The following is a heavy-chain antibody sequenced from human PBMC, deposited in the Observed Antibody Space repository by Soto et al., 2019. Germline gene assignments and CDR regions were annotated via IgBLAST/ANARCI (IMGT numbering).Heavy chain of an antibody. CDR2: ISYDGSNK. CDR3: AREGGNYAYYYGMDV. Sequence: GGSLRLSCVASGFTFSSYAMHWVRQAPGKGLEWVAVISYDGSNKYYADSVKGRFTISRDNSKNTLYLQMNSLRAEDTAVYYCAREGGNYAYYYGMDVWGQGTTVTVSS. V-gene: IGHV3-30-3*01. J-gene: IGHJ6*02. D-gene: IGHD4-4*01. CDR1: GFTFSSYA.